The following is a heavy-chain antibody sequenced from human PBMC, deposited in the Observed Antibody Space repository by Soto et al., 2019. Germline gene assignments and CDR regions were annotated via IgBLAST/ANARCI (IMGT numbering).Heavy chain of an antibody. CDR3: ASLSGSSPTADY. Sequence: XATLSLTCTVSGGSISSYYWSWIRQPPGKGLEWIGYIYYSGSTNYNPSLKSRVTISVDTSKNQFSLKLSSVTAADTAVYYCASLSGSSPTADYWGQGTLVTVSS. J-gene: IGHJ4*02. D-gene: IGHD1-26*01. CDR1: GGSISSYY. CDR2: IYYSGST. V-gene: IGHV4-59*01.